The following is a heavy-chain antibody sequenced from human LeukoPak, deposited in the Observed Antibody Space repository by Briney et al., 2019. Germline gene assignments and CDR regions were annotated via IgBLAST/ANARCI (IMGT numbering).Heavy chain of an antibody. CDR1: GGTFSSYA. J-gene: IGHJ1*01. CDR3: AREATGSYYVSASEYFQH. D-gene: IGHD1-26*01. V-gene: IGHV1-69*04. Sequence: ASVKVSCKASGGTFSSYAISWVRQAPGQGLEWMGRIIPILGIANYAQKFQGRVTITADKSTSTAYMELSSLRSEDTAVYYCAREATGSYYVSASEYFQHWGQGTLVTVSS. CDR2: IIPILGIA.